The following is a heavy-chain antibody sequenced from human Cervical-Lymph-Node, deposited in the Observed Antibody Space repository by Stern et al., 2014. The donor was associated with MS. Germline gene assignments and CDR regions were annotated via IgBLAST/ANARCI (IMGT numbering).Heavy chain of an antibody. CDR1: GYAFSTYY. V-gene: IGHV1-46*03. D-gene: IGHD3-16*01. CDR3: AADRGGGVSTRSYIDF. Sequence: QVQLGQSGAEVRKPGASVKVSCKASGYAFSTYYVYWVRQARGQGLEWMGIITPSGGITTYAQKFQGRVTVTRDTSTDTVYMELSSLTSEDTAVYYCAADRGGGVSTRSYIDFWGQGTLVTVSS. CDR2: ITPSGGIT. J-gene: IGHJ4*02.